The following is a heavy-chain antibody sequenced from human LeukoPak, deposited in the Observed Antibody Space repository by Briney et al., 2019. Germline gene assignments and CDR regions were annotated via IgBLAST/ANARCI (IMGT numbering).Heavy chain of an antibody. J-gene: IGHJ4*02. CDR1: GFTFSSYG. CDR3: AKDPSYLAY. CDR2: ISYDGSNK. Sequence: GGSLRLSCAASGFTFSSYGMHWVRQAPGQGLEWVAVISYDGSNKYYADSVKGRFTISRDNSKNTLYLQMNSLKAEDTAVYYCAKDPSYLAYWGQGTLVTVSS. V-gene: IGHV3-30*18.